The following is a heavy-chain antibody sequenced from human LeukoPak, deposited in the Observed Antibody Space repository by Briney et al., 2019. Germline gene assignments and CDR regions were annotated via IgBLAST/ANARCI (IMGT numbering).Heavy chain of an antibody. CDR1: GGSISSGDYY. Sequence: PSQTLSLTCTVSGGSISSGDYYWSWIRQPPGKGLEWIGYIYYSGSTNYNPSLKSRVTISVDTSKNQFSLKLSSVTAADTAVYYCARTIVVVPAAMLWFDPWGQGTLVTVSS. CDR3: ARTIVVVPAAMLWFDP. V-gene: IGHV4-30-4*01. CDR2: IYYSGST. D-gene: IGHD2-2*01. J-gene: IGHJ5*02.